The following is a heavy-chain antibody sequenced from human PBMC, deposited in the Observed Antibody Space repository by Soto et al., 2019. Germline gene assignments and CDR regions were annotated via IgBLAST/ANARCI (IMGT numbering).Heavy chain of an antibody. CDR2: IYHSGST. D-gene: IGHD3-3*01. J-gene: IGHJ4*02. CDR3: ASFWLSDYHFDY. Sequence: SETLSLTCAVSGASVSRPNYYWIWIRQPPGKGLEWIGYIYHSGSTHYNPSLKSRVTVSLDTSKNQFSLKLSSVTAADTAVFYCASFWLSDYHFDYWGQGTLVTVSS. V-gene: IGHV4-61*01. CDR1: GASVSRPNYY.